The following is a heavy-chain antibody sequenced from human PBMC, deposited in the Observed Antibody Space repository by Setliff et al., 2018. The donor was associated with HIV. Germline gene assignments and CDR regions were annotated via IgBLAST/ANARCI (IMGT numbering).Heavy chain of an antibody. J-gene: IGHJ4*02. V-gene: IGHV4-34*12. D-gene: IGHD5-12*01. Sequence: SETLSLTCAVYGGSFSGYYWSWIRQPPGKGLEWIGEIIHSGNTIYNPSLKSRVTTSVDTSKNQFSLKLSSVTAADTAVYYCARRSGYAEDYWGQGTLVTVSS. CDR3: ARRSGYAEDY. CDR2: IIHSGNT. CDR1: GGSFSGYY.